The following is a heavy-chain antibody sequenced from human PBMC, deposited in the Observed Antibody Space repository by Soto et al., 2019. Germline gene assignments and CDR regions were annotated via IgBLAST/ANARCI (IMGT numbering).Heavy chain of an antibody. CDR2: IWYDGSNK. Sequence: GSLRLSCAASGFTFSSYGMHWVRQAPGKGLEWVAVIWYDGSNKYYADSVKGRFTISRDNSKNTLYLQMNSLRAEDTAVYYCARDEGLGVDYYYYGMDVWGQGITVTVSS. V-gene: IGHV3-33*01. CDR1: GFTFSSYG. J-gene: IGHJ6*02. CDR3: ARDEGLGVDYYYYGMDV. D-gene: IGHD3-10*01.